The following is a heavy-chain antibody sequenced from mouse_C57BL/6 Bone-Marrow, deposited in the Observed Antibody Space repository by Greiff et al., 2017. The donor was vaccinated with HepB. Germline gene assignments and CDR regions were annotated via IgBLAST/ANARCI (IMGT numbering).Heavy chain of an antibody. Sequence: EVQLVESGGGLVQPGGTLKLSCAASGIAFSRYWMSWVRRAPGKGLEWIGEIKPDSSTINYAPSLKEKFIISRDNAKNTLYLQMSKVRSEDTALYYCASLYYDYDGFAYWGQGTLVTVSA. CDR3: ASLYYDYDGFAY. CDR1: GIAFSRYW. J-gene: IGHJ3*01. V-gene: IGHV4-1*01. D-gene: IGHD2-4*01. CDR2: IKPDSSTI.